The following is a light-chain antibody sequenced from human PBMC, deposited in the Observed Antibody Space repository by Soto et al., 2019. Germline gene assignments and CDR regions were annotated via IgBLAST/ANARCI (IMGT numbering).Light chain of an antibody. CDR2: GAS. Sequence: EIVLPQSPVPLSLSPGERATLSSRASQRITSNYFAWFQQKAGLAPSLLLYGASTRASGVPDRFSGGGSETDFVLTISRLEPEEFAVYYCQQNGLSPFTFGRGTKLQMK. CDR3: QQNGLSPFT. V-gene: IGKV3-20*01. J-gene: IGKJ2*01. CDR1: QRITSNY.